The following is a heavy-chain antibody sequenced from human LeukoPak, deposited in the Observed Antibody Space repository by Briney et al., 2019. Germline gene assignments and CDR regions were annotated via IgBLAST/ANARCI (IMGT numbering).Heavy chain of an antibody. J-gene: IGHJ6*03. CDR3: ARETTVVTTEGTYYYYYYMDV. CDR1: GFTFSSYA. CDR2: ISGSGGST. Sequence: GGSLRLSCAASGFTFSSYAMCWVRQAPGKGLEWVSAISGSGGSTYYADSVKGRFTISRDNAKNSLYLQMNSLRAEDTAVYYCARETTVVTTEGTYYYYYYMDVWGKGTTVTVSS. D-gene: IGHD4-23*01. V-gene: IGHV3-23*01.